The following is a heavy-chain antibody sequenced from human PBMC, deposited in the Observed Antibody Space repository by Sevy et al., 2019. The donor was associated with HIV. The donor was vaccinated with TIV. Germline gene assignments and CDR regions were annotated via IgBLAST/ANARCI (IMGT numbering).Heavy chain of an antibody. CDR3: AREAGSSSFDY. J-gene: IGHJ4*02. CDR2: FYNGDST. CDR1: GFTVTSNY. Sequence: GGSLRLSCAATGFTVTSNYMSWVRQGPGKGLEWVSGFYNGDSTQYADSVKGRFTISRDKSNNTLYLQMDSLRADDTAVYYCAREAGSSSFDYWGQGTLVTVSS. D-gene: IGHD6-13*01. V-gene: IGHV3-53*01.